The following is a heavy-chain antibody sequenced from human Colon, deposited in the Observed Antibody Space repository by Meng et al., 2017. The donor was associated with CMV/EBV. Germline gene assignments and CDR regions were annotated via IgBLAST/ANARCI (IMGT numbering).Heavy chain of an antibody. Sequence: GESLKISCKTSGYIFTSYWVGWVRQMPGKGLEWMGIIYPADSDTRYSPSFQGQVTFSVDKSIDTAYLEWSSLKASDTAMYYCATSLLVLPASVHPNHFDSWGQGTLVTVSS. J-gene: IGHJ4*02. CDR2: IYPADSDT. CDR3: ATSLLVLPASVHPNHFDS. V-gene: IGHV5-51*01. CDR1: GYIFTSYW.